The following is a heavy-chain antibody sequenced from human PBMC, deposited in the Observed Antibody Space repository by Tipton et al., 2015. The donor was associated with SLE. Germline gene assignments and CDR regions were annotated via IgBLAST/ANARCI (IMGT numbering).Heavy chain of an antibody. D-gene: IGHD3-22*01. J-gene: IGHJ3*02. Sequence: TLSLTCTVSGYSISSGYYWGWIRQPPGKGLEWIGSIYHSGSTYYNPSLKSRVTISVDTSKNRFSLKLSSVTAADTAVYYCAADITMIVGGNAFDIWGQGTMVTVSS. CDR3: AADITMIVGGNAFDI. CDR2: IYHSGST. V-gene: IGHV4-38-2*02. CDR1: GYSISSGYY.